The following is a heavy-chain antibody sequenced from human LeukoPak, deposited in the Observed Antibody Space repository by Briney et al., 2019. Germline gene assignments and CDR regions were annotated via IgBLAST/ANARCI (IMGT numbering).Heavy chain of an antibody. V-gene: IGHV4-31*03. D-gene: IGHD5-12*01. CDR1: GDSISSGGYY. Sequence: SETLSLTCTVSGDSISSGGYYWTWIRQHPGKGLEWIGYISDSGTTYYSPSLTSRVTISVDTSKNQLSLKLTSVTAADTAVYYCARVRDGYDYEFDYWGQEPWSPSPQ. CDR3: ARVRDGYDYEFDY. J-gene: IGHJ4*01. CDR2: ISDSGTT.